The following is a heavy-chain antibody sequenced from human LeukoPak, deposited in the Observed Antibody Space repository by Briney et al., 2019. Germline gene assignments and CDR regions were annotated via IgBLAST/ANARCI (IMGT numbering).Heavy chain of an antibody. D-gene: IGHD3-22*01. CDR3: ARQPNDSRYMIIDY. CDR2: IYYSGST. Sequence: SETLSLTCTVSGGSISSSSYYWGWIRQPPGKGLEWIGSIYYSGSTYYNPSLKSRVTISVDTSKNQFSLKLSSVTAADTAVYYCARQPNDSRYMIIDYWGQGTLVTVSS. V-gene: IGHV4-39*01. J-gene: IGHJ4*02. CDR1: GGSISSSSYY.